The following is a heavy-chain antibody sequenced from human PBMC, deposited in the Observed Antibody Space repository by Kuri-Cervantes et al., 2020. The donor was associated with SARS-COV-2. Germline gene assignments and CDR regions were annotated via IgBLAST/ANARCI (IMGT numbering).Heavy chain of an antibody. CDR1: GFTFSGYS. CDR3: AKFQRGYQGMDV. CDR2: ISSSSSYI. D-gene: IGHD5-18*01. V-gene: IGHV3-21*04. Sequence: GGSLRLSCAASGFTFSGYSMNWVRQAPGKGLEWVSSISSSSSYIYYADSVKGRFTISRDNSKNTLYLQMNSLRAEDTAVYYCAKFQRGYQGMDVWGQGTTVTVSS. J-gene: IGHJ6*02.